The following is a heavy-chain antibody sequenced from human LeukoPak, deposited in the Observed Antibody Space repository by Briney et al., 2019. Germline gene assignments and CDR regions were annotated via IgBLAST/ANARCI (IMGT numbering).Heavy chain of an antibody. CDR3: ASGRGFGPVDGMDV. CDR1: GFTFSDYY. Sequence: GGALRLSFAASGFTFSDYYMNWVRQAPGKGLEWVSYISSSSSYTNYADSVKGRFTISRDNAKNSLYLQMNSLRAEDTAVYYCASGRGFGPVDGMDVWGKGTTVTVSS. CDR2: ISSSSSYT. V-gene: IGHV3-11*06. J-gene: IGHJ6*04. D-gene: IGHD3-10*01.